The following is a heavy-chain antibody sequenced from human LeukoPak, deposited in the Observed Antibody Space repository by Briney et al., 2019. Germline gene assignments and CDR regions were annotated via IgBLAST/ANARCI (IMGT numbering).Heavy chain of an antibody. CDR2: IKQDGSKK. J-gene: IGHJ4*02. V-gene: IGHV3-7*04. CDR1: GFPFSSYW. CDR3: TRVGYIDEGIDY. D-gene: IGHD5-24*01. Sequence: GGSLRLSCVASGFPFSSYWMTWVRQAPGKGLEWVANIKQDGSKKSYVGSVKGRFTISRDNAKNSLYLQMNGLRAEDTAIYYCTRVGYIDEGIDYWGQGTLVTVSS.